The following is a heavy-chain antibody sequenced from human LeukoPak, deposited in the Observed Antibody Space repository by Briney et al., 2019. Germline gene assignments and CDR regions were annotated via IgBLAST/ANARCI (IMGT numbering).Heavy chain of an antibody. CDR1: GGSISSYY. D-gene: IGHD3-22*01. Sequence: SETLSLTCTVSGGSISSYYWSWIRQPPGKGLEWIGYIYYSGSTNYNPSLKSRVTISVDTSKNQFSLKLSSVTAADTAVYYCARSFDSRGYYYYGMDVWGQGTTVTVSS. CDR2: IYYSGST. V-gene: IGHV4-59*01. J-gene: IGHJ6*02. CDR3: ARSFDSRGYYYYGMDV.